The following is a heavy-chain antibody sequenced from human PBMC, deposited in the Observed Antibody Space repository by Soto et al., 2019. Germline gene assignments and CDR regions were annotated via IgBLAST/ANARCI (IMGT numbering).Heavy chain of an antibody. J-gene: IGHJ6*01. D-gene: IGHD2-2*02. Sequence: GGSLRLSCAASGFTFSSYGMHWVRQAPGKGLERVAVIWYDGSNKYYADSVKGRFTISRDNSKNTLYLQLNSLRAEDTAVYYCARDPFEPDAIRGMHVWGQETTVTVSS. CDR1: GFTFSSYG. CDR2: IWYDGSNK. CDR3: ARDPFEPDAIRGMHV. V-gene: IGHV3-33*01.